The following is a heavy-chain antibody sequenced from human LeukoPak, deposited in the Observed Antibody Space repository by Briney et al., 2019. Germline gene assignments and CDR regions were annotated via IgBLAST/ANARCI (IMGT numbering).Heavy chain of an antibody. Sequence: GGSLRLSCAASGFIFSTYWMSWVRQAPGKGLEWVAVISYDGSNKYYADSVKGRFTISRDNSKNTLYLQMNSLRAEDTAVYYCARDRGVVIGFTSDYWGQGTLVTVSS. CDR3: ARDRGVVIGFTSDY. V-gene: IGHV3-30*03. CDR1: GFIFSTYW. CDR2: ISYDGSNK. J-gene: IGHJ4*02. D-gene: IGHD3-3*01.